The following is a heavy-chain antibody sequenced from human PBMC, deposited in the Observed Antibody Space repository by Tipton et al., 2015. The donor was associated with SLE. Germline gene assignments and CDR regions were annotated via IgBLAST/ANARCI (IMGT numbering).Heavy chain of an antibody. CDR2: IFHTGST. J-gene: IGHJ6*03. Sequence: TLSLTCSVSGGSITSIHHWSWVRQPPGKGLEWIGEIFHTGSTNYNPSLKGRVTISVDTSKNQFSLKLSSVTAADTAVYYCARAPGLERSFYYYYYMDVWDKGTTVTVSS. CDR1: GGSITSIHH. D-gene: IGHD1-1*01. CDR3: ARAPGLERSFYYYYYMDV. V-gene: IGHV4-4*02.